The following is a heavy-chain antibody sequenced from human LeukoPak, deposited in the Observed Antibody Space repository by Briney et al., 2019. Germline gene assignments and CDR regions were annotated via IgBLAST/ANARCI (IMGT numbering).Heavy chain of an antibody. V-gene: IGHV3-7*03. Sequence: PGGSLRLSCAASGFPFSIYWMSWVRQAPGKGLEWVANIKQDGSEKTYVDSVKGRFTISRDNAKNSLYLQMNSLRAEDTALYYCAKDWLGELYYFDYWGQGTLVTVSS. J-gene: IGHJ4*02. D-gene: IGHD3-10*01. CDR3: AKDWLGELYYFDY. CDR1: GFPFSIYW. CDR2: IKQDGSEK.